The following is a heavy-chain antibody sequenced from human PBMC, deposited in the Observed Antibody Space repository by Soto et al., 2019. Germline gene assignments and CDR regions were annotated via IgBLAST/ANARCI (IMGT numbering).Heavy chain of an antibody. CDR2: IKSKTDGGTT. CDR3: TTERCGGDCYSPYYFDY. J-gene: IGHJ4*02. D-gene: IGHD2-21*02. CDR1: GFTFSNAW. V-gene: IGHV3-15*01. Sequence: GGSLRLSCAASGFTFSNAWMSWVRQAPGKGLEWVGRIKSKTDGGTTDYAAPVKGRFTISRDDSKNTLYLQMNSLKTEDTAVYYCTTERCGGDCYSPYYFDYWGQGTLVTVSS.